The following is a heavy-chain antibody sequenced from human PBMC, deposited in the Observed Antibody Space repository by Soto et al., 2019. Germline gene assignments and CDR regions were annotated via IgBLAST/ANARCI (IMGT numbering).Heavy chain of an antibody. CDR2: IYYSGST. Sequence: TLSLTCTVSGGSISSGGYYWSWIRQHPGKGLEWIGYIYYSGSTYYNPSLKSRVTISVDTSKNQFSLKLSSVTAADTAVYYCARDRRNYDFWSGYYIGGSFDYWGQGTLVTVSS. CDR3: ARDRRNYDFWSGYYIGGSFDY. V-gene: IGHV4-31*03. J-gene: IGHJ4*02. D-gene: IGHD3-3*01. CDR1: GGSISSGGYY.